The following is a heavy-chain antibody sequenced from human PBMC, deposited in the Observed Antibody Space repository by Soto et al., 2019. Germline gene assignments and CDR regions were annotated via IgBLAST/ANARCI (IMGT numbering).Heavy chain of an antibody. Sequence: QVQLVQSGAEVKKPGASVKLSCKTSGYTYNRYAVQWVRQAPGQIFEWLGWIHTGDGDTKYSQKFRDRLTITRVTSTTTAYMELSNLRSEDTAIYYCARVPRYTSDVVQVPAVMFDDWFVPWGQGTLVTVSS. CDR2: IHTGDGDT. J-gene: IGHJ5*02. V-gene: IGHV1-3*04. CDR1: GYTYNRYA. CDR3: ARVPRYTSDVVQVPAVMFDDWFVP. D-gene: IGHD3-16*01.